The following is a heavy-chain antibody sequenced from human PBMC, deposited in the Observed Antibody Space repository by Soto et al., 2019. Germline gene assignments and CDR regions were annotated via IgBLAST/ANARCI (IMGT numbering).Heavy chain of an antibody. Sequence: SETLSLTCTVSCGSISSSSYYWGWIRQPPGKGLEWIGSIYYSGSTYYNPSLKSRVTISVDTSKNQFSLKLSSVTAADTAVYYCARVARGSSYYYGMDVWGQGTTVTVSS. V-gene: IGHV4-39*01. J-gene: IGHJ6*02. CDR2: IYYSGST. D-gene: IGHD3-10*01. CDR1: CGSISSSSYY. CDR3: ARVARGSSYYYGMDV.